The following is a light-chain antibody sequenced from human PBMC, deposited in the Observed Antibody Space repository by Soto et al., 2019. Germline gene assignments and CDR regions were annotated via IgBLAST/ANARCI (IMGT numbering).Light chain of an antibody. CDR2: AAS. CDR3: QQYYSYLLT. V-gene: IGKV1-27*01. CDR1: QGISNY. J-gene: IGKJ4*01. Sequence: DMQMTQSPSSVSASLGDRVTIXXRASQGISNYLAWYQQKPGKVPKLXIYAASTLQSGVPSRFSGSGSGTDFTLTISSLQSEDFATYYCQQYYSYLLTFGGGTKVDIK.